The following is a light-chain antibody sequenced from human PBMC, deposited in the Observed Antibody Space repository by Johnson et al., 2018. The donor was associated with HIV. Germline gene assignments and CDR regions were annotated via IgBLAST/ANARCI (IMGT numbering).Light chain of an antibody. J-gene: IGLJ1*01. CDR2: ENN. V-gene: IGLV1-51*02. CDR3: GTWDSSLSFYV. Sequence: QSVLTQPPSVSAAPGQKVTISCSGSSSNIGNNYVSWYQQLPGTAPKLLIYENNKRPSGIPDLFSGSKSGTSATLGITGLQTGDEADYYCGTWDSSLSFYVFGTGTKVTVL. CDR1: SSNIGNNY.